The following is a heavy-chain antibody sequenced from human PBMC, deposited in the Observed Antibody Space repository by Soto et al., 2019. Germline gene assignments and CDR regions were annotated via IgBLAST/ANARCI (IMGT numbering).Heavy chain of an antibody. V-gene: IGHV3-13*01. CDR1: GFTYNSYD. CDR2: MGGAGAR. CDR3: TRATFGVGMDL. D-gene: IGHD3-10*01. J-gene: IGHJ6*02. Sequence: LRLSCAAFGFTYNSYDMIWVRQVTGKGLEWIASMGGAGAREYSGSVKGRFIISRDNAKNSLYLQMDSLRVADTGVYYCTRATFGVGMDLWGHGAPVTVSS.